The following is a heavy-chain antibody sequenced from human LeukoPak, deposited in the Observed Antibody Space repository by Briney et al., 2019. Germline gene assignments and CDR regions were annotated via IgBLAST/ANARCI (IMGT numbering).Heavy chain of an antibody. Sequence: GGSLRLSCAASGFSFSTYSMNWVRQAPGKGLEWVSSISSSSSYIYYADSVKGRFTISRDNSKNSLYLQMNSLRAEDTALYYCVKDCGPYYYYGMDVWGQGTTVTVSS. CDR3: VKDCGPYYYYGMDV. CDR1: GFSFSTYS. J-gene: IGHJ6*02. CDR2: ISSSSSYI. V-gene: IGHV3-21*04.